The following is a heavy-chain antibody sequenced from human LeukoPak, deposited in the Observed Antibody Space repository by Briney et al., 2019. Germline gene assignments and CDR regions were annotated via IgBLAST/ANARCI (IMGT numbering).Heavy chain of an antibody. CDR3: AKEGIAARLPLLV. CDR2: ISGSGGST. J-gene: IGHJ4*02. D-gene: IGHD6-6*01. CDR1: GFTFSSYA. Sequence: GGSLRLSCAASGFTFSSYAMSWVRQAPGKGLEWVSAISGSGGSTYYADSVKGRFTISRGNTKNTLYLQMNSLRAEDTAVYYCAKEGIAARLPLLVWGQGTLVTVSS. V-gene: IGHV3-23*01.